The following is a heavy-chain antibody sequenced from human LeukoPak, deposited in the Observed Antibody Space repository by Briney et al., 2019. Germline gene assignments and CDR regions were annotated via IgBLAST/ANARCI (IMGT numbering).Heavy chain of an antibody. CDR3: ARDHFTAAGKFDS. Sequence: GASVKVSCRSSGYIFTKYGINWVRQAPGQGLEWMGWMNVYQGNTNYAQKFQGRVTMTADTSTTTAYMELGSLRSDDTALYYCARDHFTAAGKFDSWGQGTLVTVYS. D-gene: IGHD6-13*01. CDR1: GYIFTKYG. CDR2: MNVYQGNT. V-gene: IGHV1-18*01. J-gene: IGHJ4*02.